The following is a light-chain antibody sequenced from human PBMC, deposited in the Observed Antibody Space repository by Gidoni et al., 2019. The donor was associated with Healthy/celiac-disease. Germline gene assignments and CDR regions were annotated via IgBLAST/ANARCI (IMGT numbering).Light chain of an antibody. CDR3: SSYTSSSTPVV. CDR1: SSNVGCYDY. CDR2: EVS. Sequence: SAMTHPASASGSPGQSTTITCTGTSSNVGCYDYVPWYQQQPGKAPKLMIYEVSNPPSGVSNRFSGSKSGNTASLTISGLQAEDEADYYCSSYTSSSTPVVFGGGTKLTVL. V-gene: IGLV2-14*01. J-gene: IGLJ2*01.